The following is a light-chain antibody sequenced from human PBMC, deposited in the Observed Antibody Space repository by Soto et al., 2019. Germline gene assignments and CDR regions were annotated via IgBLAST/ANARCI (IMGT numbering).Light chain of an antibody. J-gene: IGKJ5*01. V-gene: IGKV3-20*01. CDR3: QQYGSLLPIT. Sequence: EIGLTQSPGTLSLSPGERATLAYRSSQSVISSYLAWYQQKPGQAPRLLIFGASIRATGIPDRFSGSESGTDFSLTISRVEPEDSAVYYCQQYGSLLPITFGQGTRLEIK. CDR2: GAS. CDR1: QSVISSY.